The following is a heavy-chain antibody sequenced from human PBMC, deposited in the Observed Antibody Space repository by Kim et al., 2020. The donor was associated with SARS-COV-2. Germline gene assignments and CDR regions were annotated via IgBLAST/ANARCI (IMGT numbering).Heavy chain of an antibody. Sequence: GGSLRLSCAASGFTFDDYAMHWVRQAPGKGLEWVSLISGDGGSTYYADSVKGRFTISRDNSKNSLYLQMNSLRTEDTALYYCAKDPWCGEGEGMDVWGQGTTVTVSS. J-gene: IGHJ6*02. D-gene: IGHD3-10*01. CDR1: GFTFDDYA. CDR3: AKDPWCGEGEGMDV. CDR2: ISGDGGST. V-gene: IGHV3-43*02.